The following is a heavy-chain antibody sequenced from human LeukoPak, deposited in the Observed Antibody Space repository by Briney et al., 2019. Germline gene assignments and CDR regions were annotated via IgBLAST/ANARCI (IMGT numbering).Heavy chain of an antibody. J-gene: IGHJ5*02. D-gene: IGHD4-17*01. V-gene: IGHV3-23*01. CDR3: AKCPYGDYFDWFDP. Sequence: PGGSLRLSCAASGFTFSSYAMSWVRQAPGKGLEWVSAISGSGGSTYYADSVKGRFTISRDNSKNTLHLQMNSLRAEDTSVYYCAKCPYGDYFDWFDPWGQGTLVTVSS. CDR1: GFTFSSYA. CDR2: ISGSGGST.